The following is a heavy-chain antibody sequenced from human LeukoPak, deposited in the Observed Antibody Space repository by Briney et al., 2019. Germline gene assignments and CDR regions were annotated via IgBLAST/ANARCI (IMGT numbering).Heavy chain of an antibody. CDR3: ARGDWARGDGVEWVGYYYYYMDV. V-gene: IGHV4-39*01. CDR2: IYYSGST. CDR1: GGSISSSSYY. J-gene: IGHJ6*03. D-gene: IGHD3-3*01. Sequence: SETLSLTCTVSGGSISSSSYYWGWIRQPPGKGLEWIGSIYYSGSTYYNPSLKSRVTISVDTSKNQFSLKLSSVTAADTAVYYCARGDWARGDGVEWVGYYYYYMDVWGKGTTVTVSS.